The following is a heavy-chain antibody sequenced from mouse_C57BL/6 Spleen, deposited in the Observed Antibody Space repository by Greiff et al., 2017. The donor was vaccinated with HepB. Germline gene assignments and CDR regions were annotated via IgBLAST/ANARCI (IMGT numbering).Heavy chain of an antibody. V-gene: IGHV2-2*01. CDR1: GFSLTSYG. J-gene: IGHJ4*01. Sequence: QVQLKESGPGLVQPSQSLSITCTVSGFSLTSYGVHWVRQSPGKGLEWLGVIWSGGSTDYNAAFISRLSISKDNSKSQVFFKMNSLQADDTAIYYRDKTPYRDDEGYAMDYWGQGTSVTVSS. CDR2: IWSGGST. D-gene: IGHD2-12*01. CDR3: DKTPYRDDEGYAMDY.